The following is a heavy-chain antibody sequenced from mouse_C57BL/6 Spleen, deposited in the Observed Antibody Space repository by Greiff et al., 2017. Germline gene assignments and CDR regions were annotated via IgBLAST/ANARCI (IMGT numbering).Heavy chain of an antibody. Sequence: QVQLKQSGPELVKPGASVKISCKASGYAFSSSWMNWVKQRPGKGLEWIGRIYPGDGDTNYNGKFKGKATLTADKSSSTAYMQLSSLTSEDSAVXFCARRGLRRGGLDYWGQGTTLTVSS. CDR1: GYAFSSSW. V-gene: IGHV1-82*01. CDR3: ARRGLRRGGLDY. J-gene: IGHJ2*01. CDR2: IYPGDGDT. D-gene: IGHD2-2*01.